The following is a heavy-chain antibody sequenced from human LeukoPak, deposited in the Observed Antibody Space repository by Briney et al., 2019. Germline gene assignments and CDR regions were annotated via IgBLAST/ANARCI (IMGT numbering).Heavy chain of an antibody. CDR3: ARGSRVVVAAPGY. D-gene: IGHD2-15*01. CDR1: GFTFSSYA. V-gene: IGHV3-30-3*01. Sequence: GGSLRLSCAAPGFTFSSYAMHWVRQAPGKGLEWVAVISYDGSNKYYADSVKGRFTISRDNSKNTLYLQMNSLRAEDTAVYYCARGSRVVVAAPGYWGQGTLVTVSS. J-gene: IGHJ4*02. CDR2: ISYDGSNK.